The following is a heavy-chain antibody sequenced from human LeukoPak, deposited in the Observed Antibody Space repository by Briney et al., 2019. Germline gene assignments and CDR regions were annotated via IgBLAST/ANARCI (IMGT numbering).Heavy chain of an antibody. CDR3: ARGSGSGWTLDY. V-gene: IGHV4-59*12. CDR1: GGSIGSYY. D-gene: IGHD6-19*01. CDR2: IYYSWST. J-gene: IGHJ4*02. Sequence: SETLSLTCTVSGGSIGSYYWSWIRQPPGKGLEWIGYIYYSWSTNYNPSLKSRVTISVDTSKNQFSLKLSSVTAADTAVYYCARGSGSGWTLDYWGQGTLVTVSS.